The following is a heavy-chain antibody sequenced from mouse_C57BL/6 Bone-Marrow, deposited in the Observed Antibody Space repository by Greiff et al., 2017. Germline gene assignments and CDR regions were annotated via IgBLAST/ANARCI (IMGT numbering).Heavy chain of an antibody. D-gene: IGHD1-1*01. CDR2: IYPRDGST. CDR1: GYTFTSYD. Sequence: VQLQQSGPELVKPGASVKLSCKASGYTFTSYDINWVKQRPGQGLEWMGWIYPRDGSTKYNEKCKGQATLTVDTSSSTAYMGLHSLTSEDAAVYFCARDYGSSYWYFDVWGTGTTVTVSS. J-gene: IGHJ1*03. V-gene: IGHV1-85*01. CDR3: ARDYGSSYWYFDV.